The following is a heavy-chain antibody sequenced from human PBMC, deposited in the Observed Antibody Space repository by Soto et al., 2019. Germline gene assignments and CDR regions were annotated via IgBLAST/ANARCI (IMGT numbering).Heavy chain of an antibody. CDR1: GGTFSNHA. D-gene: IGHD2-21*02. CDR3: ARDDATYCGGDCYRYFYYGMDV. J-gene: IGHJ6*02. Sequence: SVKVSCKASGGTFSNHAISWVRQAPGQGLEWVGGIIPMFPTADYAQRFQGRVTITADDSTTTVYMESSGLRSEDTAMYYCARDDATYCGGDCYRYFYYGMDVWGQGTTVTVSS. V-gene: IGHV1-69*13. CDR2: IIPMFPTA.